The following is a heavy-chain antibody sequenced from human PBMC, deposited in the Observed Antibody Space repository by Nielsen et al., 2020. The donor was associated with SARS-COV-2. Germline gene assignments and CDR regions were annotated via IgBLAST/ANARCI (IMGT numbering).Heavy chain of an antibody. CDR3: ARDDYCSSTSCPLLDY. Sequence: ASVKVSCKTSGYTFTSYGLSWVRQAPGQGLEWMGRISAYNGNTDYAQKLQGRVTMTTDTSTSTAYMELRSLRSDDTAVYYCARDDYCSSTSCPLLDYWGQGTLVTVSS. CDR1: GYTFTSYG. CDR2: ISAYNGNT. J-gene: IGHJ4*02. V-gene: IGHV1-18*04. D-gene: IGHD2-2*01.